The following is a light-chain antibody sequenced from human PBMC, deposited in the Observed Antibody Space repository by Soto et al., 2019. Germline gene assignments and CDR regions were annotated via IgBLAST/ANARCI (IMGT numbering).Light chain of an antibody. CDR1: RSDVGAYNY. Sequence: QSALTQPASVSGSPGQSIAISCTGTRSDVGAYNYVSWYQQHPGKAPKLMISEVTNRPSGVSDRFSGSKSGNTASLTISGLQAEDEADYYCAAWDDSLSGAVFGGGTQLTVL. V-gene: IGLV2-14*01. CDR2: EVT. CDR3: AAWDDSLSGAV. J-gene: IGLJ7*01.